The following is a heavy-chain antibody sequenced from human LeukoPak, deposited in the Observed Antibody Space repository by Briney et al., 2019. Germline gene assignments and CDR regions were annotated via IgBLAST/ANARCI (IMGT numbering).Heavy chain of an antibody. Sequence: ASVKDSCKASGGTFSSYAISWVRQAPGQGLEWMGGIIPIFGTANYAQKFQGRVTITTDESTSTAYMELSSLRSEDTAVYYCAIGPFPYYYDSSGPNWFDPWGQGTLVTVSS. V-gene: IGHV1-69*05. CDR2: IIPIFGTA. CDR3: AIGPFPYYYDSSGPNWFDP. J-gene: IGHJ5*02. D-gene: IGHD3-22*01. CDR1: GGTFSSYA.